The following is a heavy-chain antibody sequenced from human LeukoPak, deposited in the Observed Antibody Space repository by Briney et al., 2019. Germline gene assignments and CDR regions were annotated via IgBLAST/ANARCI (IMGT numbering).Heavy chain of an antibody. Sequence: SETLSLTCAVSGGSISSGTYSWRWIRQPPGKGLEWIGYISHSGSTYYNPSLKSRVTISVDKSKNQFSLKLTSVTAADTAVYYCARYSSTWPYWYFDLWGRGTLVTVSS. V-gene: IGHV4-30-2*01. CDR3: ARYSSTWPYWYFDL. J-gene: IGHJ2*01. D-gene: IGHD6-13*01. CDR2: ISHSGST. CDR1: GGSISSGTYS.